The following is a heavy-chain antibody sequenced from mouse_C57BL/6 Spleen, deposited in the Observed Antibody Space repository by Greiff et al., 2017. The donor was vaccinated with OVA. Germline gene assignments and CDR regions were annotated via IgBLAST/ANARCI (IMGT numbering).Heavy chain of an antibody. CDR3: ARHEVYYGSSPKVYFDY. CDR1: GYTFTEYT. V-gene: IGHV1-62-2*01. CDR2: FYPGSGSI. D-gene: IGHD1-1*01. Sequence: VKVVESGAELVKPGASVKLSCKASGYTFTEYTIHWVKQRSGQGLEWIGWFYPGSGSIKYNEKFKDKATLTADKSSSTVYMELSRLTSEDSAVYFCARHEVYYGSSPKVYFDYWGQGTTLTVSS. J-gene: IGHJ2*01.